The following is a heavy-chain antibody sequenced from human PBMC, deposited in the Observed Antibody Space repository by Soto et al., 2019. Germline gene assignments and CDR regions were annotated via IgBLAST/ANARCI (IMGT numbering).Heavy chain of an antibody. CDR3: AREGEMPYYYYGLDV. Sequence: GASVKVSCKASGYTFTSYYMHWLRQAPGQGLEWMGIINPSGGSTSYAQKFQGRIIMTTDTSTSTVYMDLRSLRSDDTAVYYCAREGEMPYYYYGLDVWGQGTTVTVSS. D-gene: IGHD3-16*01. CDR2: INPSGGST. CDR1: GYTFTSYY. V-gene: IGHV1-46*01. J-gene: IGHJ6*02.